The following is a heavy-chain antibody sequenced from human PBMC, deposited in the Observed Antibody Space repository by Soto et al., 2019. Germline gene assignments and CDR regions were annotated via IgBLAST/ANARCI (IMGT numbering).Heavy chain of an antibody. CDR3: ARVNSNRNFQH. V-gene: IGHV4-34*01. Sequence: QVQLQQWGAGLLKPSETLSLTCAVYGGSFSDYYWNWIRQPPGQGLEWIGEINHRGSTDYNPSLKSRVTISVDTSKNQFSLKLSSVTAADTAVYYCARVNSNRNFQHWGQGTLATVSS. CDR1: GGSFSDYY. J-gene: IGHJ1*01. D-gene: IGHD5-18*01. CDR2: INHRGST.